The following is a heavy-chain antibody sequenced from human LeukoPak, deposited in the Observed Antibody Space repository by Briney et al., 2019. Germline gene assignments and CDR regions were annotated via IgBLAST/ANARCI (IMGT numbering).Heavy chain of an antibody. CDR1: GYTFTNYG. J-gene: IGHJ4*02. CDR3: ARNLVGKTDFDY. CDR2: INVGNGET. Sequence: ASVKVSCKASGYTFTNYGIHWVRQAPGQRLEWMGWINVGNGETKYSQKFQGRVTITWDTSASTVHMELIILRSEDTAVYYCARNLVGKTDFDYWGQGTPVTVSS. V-gene: IGHV1-3*01. D-gene: IGHD6-19*01.